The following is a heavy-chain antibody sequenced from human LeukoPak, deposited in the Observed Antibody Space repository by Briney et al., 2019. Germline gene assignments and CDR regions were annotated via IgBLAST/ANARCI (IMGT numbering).Heavy chain of an antibody. V-gene: IGHV6-1*01. Sequence: SQTLSLTCAISGDSVSSNSAAWNWIRQSPSRGLEWLGRTYYRSKWYNDYAVSVKSRITINPDASKNQFSLQLNSVTPEDTAVYYCARVEYSSGWTPFAMGVWGQGTTVIISS. CDR1: GDSVSSNSAA. D-gene: IGHD6-19*01. CDR3: ARVEYSSGWTPFAMGV. CDR2: TYYRSKWYN. J-gene: IGHJ6*02.